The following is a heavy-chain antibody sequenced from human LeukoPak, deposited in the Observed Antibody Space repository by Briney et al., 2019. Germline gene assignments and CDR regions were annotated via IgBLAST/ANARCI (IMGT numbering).Heavy chain of an antibody. D-gene: IGHD3-10*01. CDR2: LSGSGGGT. CDR3: AKRGVVIRVFLVGFHKEAYYFDS. V-gene: IGHV3-23*01. Sequence: GGSLRLSCAVSGITLSNYGMSWVRQAPGKGLEWVAGLSGSGGGTNYADSVQGRFTISRDNPKNTLYLQMNSLRAEDAAVYFCAKRGVVIRVFLVGFHKEAYYFDSWGQGALVTVSS. CDR1: GITLSNYG. J-gene: IGHJ4*02.